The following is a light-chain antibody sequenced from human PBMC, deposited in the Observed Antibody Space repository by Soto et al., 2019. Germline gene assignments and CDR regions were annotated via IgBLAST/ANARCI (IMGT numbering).Light chain of an antibody. J-gene: IGKJ4*01. CDR3: QQRGKWPVT. CDR1: QSVSSH. Sequence: EVVLTQSPATLSLSLGERATLSCTASQSVSSHLAWYQQKPGQAPRLLIYDASNRATGIPARFSGSGSGTDFTLSISSLEPEDFAVYYCQQRGKWPVTFGGGTKVEFK. CDR2: DAS. V-gene: IGKV3-11*01.